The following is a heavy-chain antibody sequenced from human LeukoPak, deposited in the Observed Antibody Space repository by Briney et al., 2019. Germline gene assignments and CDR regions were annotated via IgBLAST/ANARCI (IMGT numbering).Heavy chain of an antibody. CDR1: GFTFSSYW. CDR3: AASMVRGGPSRDY. CDR2: IKQDGSEK. V-gene: IGHV3-7*01. D-gene: IGHD3-10*01. Sequence: GSLRPSRAASGFTFSSYWMSWVRQAPGKGLEWVANIKQDGSEKYYVDSVKGRFTISRDNAKNSLYLQMNSLRAEDTAVYYCAASMVRGGPSRDYWGQGTLVTVSS. J-gene: IGHJ4*02.